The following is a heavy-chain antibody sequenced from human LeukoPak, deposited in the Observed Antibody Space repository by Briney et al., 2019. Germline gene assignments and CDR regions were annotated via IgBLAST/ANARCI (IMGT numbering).Heavy chain of an antibody. CDR1: GFTFSSYG. J-gene: IGHJ4*02. CDR2: ISYDGSNK. V-gene: IGHV3-30*18. CDR3: AKLGSGWYGG. D-gene: IGHD6-19*01. Sequence: GGSLRLSCAASGFTFSSYGMHWVRQAPGKGLEWVAVISYDGSNKYYADSVKGRFTISRDNSKNTLYLQMNSLRAEDTAVYYCAKLGSGWYGGWGQGTLVTVSS.